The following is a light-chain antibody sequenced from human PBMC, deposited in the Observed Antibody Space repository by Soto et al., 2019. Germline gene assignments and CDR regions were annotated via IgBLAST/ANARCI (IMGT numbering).Light chain of an antibody. J-gene: IGKJ5*01. Sequence: VMTQSPATLSVSPGERATLSCRPSESVSSNLAWYQQKPGQAPRLLIYGASTRATGIPERFTGSGSGTDFTLIISSLEHEDFAVYYCQQRSNWHPITFGQGTRLEIK. CDR2: GAS. CDR3: QQRSNWHPIT. CDR1: ESVSSN. V-gene: IGKV3D-11*02.